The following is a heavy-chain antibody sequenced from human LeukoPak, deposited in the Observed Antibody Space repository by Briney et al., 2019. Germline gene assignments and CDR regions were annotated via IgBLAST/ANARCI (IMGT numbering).Heavy chain of an antibody. CDR3: XXXXIVVVLDAFDL. Sequence: GGSLRLSCAASGFTFSSYSMNWIRQAPGKGLEWISYMSSSGETKYYADSVKGRFTISRDDAKNTLNLQMNSLRAEDTAIYYCXXXXIVVVLDAFDLWGQGTVVTVSS. CDR1: GFTFSSYS. CDR2: MSSSGETK. J-gene: IGHJ3*01. V-gene: IGHV3-48*04. D-gene: IGHD2-15*01.